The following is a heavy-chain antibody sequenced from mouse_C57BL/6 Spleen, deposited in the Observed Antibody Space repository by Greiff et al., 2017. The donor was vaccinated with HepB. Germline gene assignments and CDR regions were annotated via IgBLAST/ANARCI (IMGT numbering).Heavy chain of an antibody. V-gene: IGHV1-19*01. J-gene: IGHJ2*01. Sequence: EVKLVESGPVLVKPGASVKMSCKASGYTFTDYYMNWVKQSHGKSLEWIGVINPYNGGTSYNQKFKGKATLTVDKSSSTAYMELNSLTSEDSADYYCARRVAAQAQDWGQGATLTVSS. CDR2: INPYNGGT. D-gene: IGHD3-2*02. CDR1: GYTFTDYY. CDR3: ARRVAAQAQD.